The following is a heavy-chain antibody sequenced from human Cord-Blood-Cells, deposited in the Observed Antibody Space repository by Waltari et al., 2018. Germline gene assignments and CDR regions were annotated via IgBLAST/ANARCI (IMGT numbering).Heavy chain of an antibody. D-gene: IGHD3-10*01. CDR3: ARGVLRAYYYGSGSYYFDY. V-gene: IGHV4-38-2*01. Sequence: QVQLQESGPGLVKPSETLSLTCAVSGYSISSGYYWGWIRQPPGKGLEWIGSIYHSGSTYYNPSLKSRVTISVDTSKNQFSLKLSSVTAADTAVYYCARGVLRAYYYGSGSYYFDYWGQG. J-gene: IGHJ4*02. CDR2: IYHSGST. CDR1: GYSISSGYY.